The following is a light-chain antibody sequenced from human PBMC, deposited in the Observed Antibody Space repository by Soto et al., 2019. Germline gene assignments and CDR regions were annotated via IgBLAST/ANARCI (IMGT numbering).Light chain of an antibody. Sequence: DIVMTQSPDSLAVSLGEMATINCKSSQSVLYSSNNRDSLAWYQQKPGLPPKLLIYWASIRASGVPDRFSGGGSGTDFNLTISSLQAEDVAVYYCQQYYSTMYTFGQGTKLEIK. CDR1: QSVLYSSNNRDS. CDR2: WAS. CDR3: QQYYSTMYT. J-gene: IGKJ2*01. V-gene: IGKV4-1*01.